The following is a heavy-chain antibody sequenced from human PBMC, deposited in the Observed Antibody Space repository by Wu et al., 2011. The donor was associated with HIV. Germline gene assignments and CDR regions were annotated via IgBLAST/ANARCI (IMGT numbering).Heavy chain of an antibody. CDR1: GGTFNGHA. CDR2: MVPMFGRQ. V-gene: IGHV1-69*14. J-gene: IGHJ6*03. D-gene: IGHD2-2*01. Sequence: QVQLVQSGAEVKKPGSSVKVSCKASGGTFNGHAMSWVRQAPGQGLEWMGGMVPMFGRQDYAQKFRGRVKITVDTSQTIAYMELNSLRSDDTAVYCCARSGVSAEYYFYYMNDWGKGTTVTVPS. CDR3: ARSGVSAEYYFYYMND.